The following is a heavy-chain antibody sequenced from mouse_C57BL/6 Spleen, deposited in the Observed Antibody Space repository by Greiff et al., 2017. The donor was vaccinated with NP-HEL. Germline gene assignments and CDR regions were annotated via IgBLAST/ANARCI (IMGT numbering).Heavy chain of an antibody. Sequence: DVQLVESGPELVKPGASVKISCKASGYSFTGYYMNWVKQSPEKSLEWIGEINPSTGGTTYNQKFKAKATLTVDKSSSTAYMQLKGLTSEDSAVYYCARILSDAMDYWGQGTSVTVSS. D-gene: IGHD1-1*02. CDR2: INPSTGGT. J-gene: IGHJ4*01. CDR3: ARILSDAMDY. V-gene: IGHV1-42*01. CDR1: GYSFTGYY.